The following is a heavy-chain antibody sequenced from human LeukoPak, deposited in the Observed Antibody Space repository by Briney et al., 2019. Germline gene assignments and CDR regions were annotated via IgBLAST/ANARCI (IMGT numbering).Heavy chain of an antibody. Sequence: GGSLRLSCAASGFTFSSYGMHWVRQAPGKGLEWVAFIRYDGSNKYYADSVKGRFTISRDNSKNALYLQMNSLRPEDTAVYYCAKVLSKGGGYYLTDYWGQGTLVTVSS. CDR2: IRYDGSNK. V-gene: IGHV3-30*02. CDR3: AKVLSKGGGYYLTDY. J-gene: IGHJ4*02. CDR1: GFTFSSYG. D-gene: IGHD3-22*01.